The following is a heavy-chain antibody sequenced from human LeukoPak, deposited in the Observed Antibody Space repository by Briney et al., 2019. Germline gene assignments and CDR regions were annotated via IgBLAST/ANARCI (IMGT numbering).Heavy chain of an antibody. J-gene: IGHJ5*02. CDR3: ATGRDWFDP. CDR1: GFTFSSSA. V-gene: IGHV3-23*01. Sequence: GGSLRLSCAASGFTFSSSAMSWVRQAPGKGLEWVSAISNNGGYTYYADSVQGRFTISRDNSKSTLCLQMNSLRAEDTAVYYCATGRDWFDPWGQGTLVTVSS. CDR2: ISNNGGYT.